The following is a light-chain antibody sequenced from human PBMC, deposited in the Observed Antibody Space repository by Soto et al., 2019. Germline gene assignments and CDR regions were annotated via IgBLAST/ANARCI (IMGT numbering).Light chain of an antibody. J-gene: IGKJ3*01. V-gene: IGKV1-5*01. CDR2: GAF. Sequence: DIQMTQSPSTLSASVGDRVTITCRASQSIGTWLAWYQQRPGKAPKLLIYGAFTLQSGVPSRFNGSGSGTDFTLTISRLQPEDFATYYCQQLNNYPPFTFGPGTTVDLE. CDR1: QSIGTW. CDR3: QQLNNYPPFT.